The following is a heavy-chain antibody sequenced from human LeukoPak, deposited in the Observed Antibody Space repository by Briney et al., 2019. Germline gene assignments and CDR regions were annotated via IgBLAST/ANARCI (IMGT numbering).Heavy chain of an antibody. Sequence: GGALRLSRAGPGFTLRSYAMHRVRQAPGKGLGGEAVLSYDGSNKYYADSVKGRFTISRDNSKNTLYLQMNSLRAEDTAVYYCARVPFVVVPAAIDYWGQGTLVTVSS. J-gene: IGHJ4*02. CDR2: LSYDGSNK. CDR3: ARVPFVVVPAAIDY. D-gene: IGHD2-2*01. CDR1: GFTLRSYA. V-gene: IGHV3-30*04.